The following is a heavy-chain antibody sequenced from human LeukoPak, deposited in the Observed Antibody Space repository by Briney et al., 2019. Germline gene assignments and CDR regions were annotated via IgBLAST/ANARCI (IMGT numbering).Heavy chain of an antibody. CDR3: ARGMIGINTYYYDIPGH. D-gene: IGHD3-22*01. Sequence: ASVKVSCKASGCTFTSYDINWVRQATGQGLEWMGWMNPNSGNTGYAQKFQGRVTITRNTSISTAYMELSSLRSEDTAVYYCARGMIGINTYYYDIPGHWGQGTLVTVSS. J-gene: IGHJ1*01. V-gene: IGHV1-8*03. CDR1: GCTFTSYD. CDR2: MNPNSGNT.